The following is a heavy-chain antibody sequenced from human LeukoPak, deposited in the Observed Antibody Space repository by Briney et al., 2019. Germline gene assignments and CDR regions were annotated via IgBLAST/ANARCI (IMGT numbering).Heavy chain of an antibody. CDR3: ARDDCSSTSCYGWFDP. V-gene: IGHV3-30*04. D-gene: IGHD2-2*01. CDR1: GFTFSSYA. CDR2: ISYDGSNK. Sequence: GRSLRLSCAASGFTFSSYAMHWVRLAPGKGLEWVAVISYDGSNKYYADSVKGRFTISRDNSKNTLYLQMNSLRAEDTAVYYCARDDCSSTSCYGWFDPWGQGTLVTVSS. J-gene: IGHJ5*02.